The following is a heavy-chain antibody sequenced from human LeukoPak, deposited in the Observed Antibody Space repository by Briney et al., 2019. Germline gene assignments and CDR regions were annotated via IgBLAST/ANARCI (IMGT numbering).Heavy chain of an antibody. CDR2: ISAYNGNT. CDR1: GYTFTSYG. Sequence: GAAVKVSCKASGYTFTSYGNSWVRQAPGQGLEWMGWISAYNGNTNYAQKLPGRVTMTTDTSTSTAYMELRSLRSDDTAVYYCARGAAMSFLYYFDYWGQGTLVTVSS. D-gene: IGHD5-18*01. V-gene: IGHV1-18*04. J-gene: IGHJ4*02. CDR3: ARGAAMSFLYYFDY.